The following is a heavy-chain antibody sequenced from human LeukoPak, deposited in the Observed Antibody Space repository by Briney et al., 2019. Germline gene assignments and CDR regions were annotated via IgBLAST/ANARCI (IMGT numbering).Heavy chain of an antibody. CDR3: ARPRYDSSGYYYGDWYCDL. CDR1: GGSISSGSYY. Sequence: SQTLSLTCTVPGGSISSGSYYWSWIRQPAGKGLEWIGRIYTSGSTNYNPSLKSRVTISVDTSKNQFSLKLSSVAAADTAVYYCARPRYDSSGYYYGDWYCDLWGRGTLVTVSS. D-gene: IGHD3-22*01. V-gene: IGHV4-61*02. J-gene: IGHJ2*01. CDR2: IYTSGST.